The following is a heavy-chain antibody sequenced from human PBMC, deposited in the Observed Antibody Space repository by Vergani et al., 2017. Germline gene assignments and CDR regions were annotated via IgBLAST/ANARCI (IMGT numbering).Heavy chain of an antibody. D-gene: IGHD3-3*01. CDR1: GGSFSGYY. Sequence: QVQLQQWGAGLLKPSETLSLTCAVYGGSFSGYYWSWIRQPPGKGLEWIGEINHSGSTNYNPSLKSRVTISVDTSKNQFSLKLSSVTAADTAVYYCARGNITIFGVVIPSYYYYGMDVWGQGTTVTVSS. CDR3: ARGNITIFGVVIPSYYYYGMDV. V-gene: IGHV4-34*01. CDR2: INHSGST. J-gene: IGHJ6*02.